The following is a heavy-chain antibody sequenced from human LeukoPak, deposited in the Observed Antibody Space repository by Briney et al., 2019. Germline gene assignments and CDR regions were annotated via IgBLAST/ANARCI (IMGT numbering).Heavy chain of an antibody. Sequence: SETLSLTCAVYGGSFSGYYWSWIRQPPGKGLEWIGEINHSGSTNYNPSLKSRVTISVDTSKNQFSLKLSSVTAADTAVYYCARNAGYSDLNYWGQGVLVTVSS. CDR2: INHSGST. V-gene: IGHV4-34*01. CDR1: GGSFSGYY. D-gene: IGHD3-22*01. CDR3: ARNAGYSDLNY. J-gene: IGHJ4*02.